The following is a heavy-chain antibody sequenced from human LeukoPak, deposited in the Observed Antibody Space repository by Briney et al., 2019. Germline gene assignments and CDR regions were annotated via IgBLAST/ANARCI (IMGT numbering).Heavy chain of an antibody. CDR1: GLGRSFKETW. Sequence: GGSLGLSCSASGLGRSFKETWMSWVRRAPGKGLEWIGRIKGKPDGGAIDYIAPVRGRFSISRDDSKNLVFLQMDSLKIEDTAVYYCTTDPRYWGQGTMVTVSS. V-gene: IGHV3-15*01. CDR3: TTDPRY. J-gene: IGHJ4*02. CDR2: IKGKPDGGAI.